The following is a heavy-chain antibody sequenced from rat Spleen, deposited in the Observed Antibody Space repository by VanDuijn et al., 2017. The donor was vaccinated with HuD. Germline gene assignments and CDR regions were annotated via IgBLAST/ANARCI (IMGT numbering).Heavy chain of an antibody. J-gene: IGHJ3*01. CDR3: ARPDRVYAWFAY. CDR1: GFTFSNYG. Sequence: EVQLVESGGGLVQPGRSLKLSCAASGFTFSNYGMAWVRQAPTKGLEWVATINFDGSSTYYRDSVKGRFTMSRDNAKSTLYLQMDSLRSEDTATYYCARPDRVYAWFAYWGQGTLVTVSS. D-gene: IGHD1-4*01. V-gene: IGHV5-29*01. CDR2: INFDGSST.